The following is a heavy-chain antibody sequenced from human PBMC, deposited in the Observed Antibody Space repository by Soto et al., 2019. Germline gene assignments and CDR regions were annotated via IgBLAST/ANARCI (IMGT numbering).Heavy chain of an antibody. V-gene: IGHV3-23*01. CDR2: ISDDGDST. CDR1: RFTFSSYG. CDR3: AKETYSGPLDY. Sequence: PGGSLRLSCAVSRFTFSSYGMNWVRQAPGKGLEWVSSISDDGDSTYYADSVKGRFTISRDNSKNTLYLQMNSLRAEDTAVYYCAKETYSGPLDYWGQGTLVTVSS. J-gene: IGHJ4*02. D-gene: IGHD2-15*01.